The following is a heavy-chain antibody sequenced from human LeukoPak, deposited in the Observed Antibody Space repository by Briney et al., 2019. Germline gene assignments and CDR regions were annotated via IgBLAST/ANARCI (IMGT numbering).Heavy chain of an antibody. D-gene: IGHD6-19*01. CDR1: SFTFSSYG. V-gene: IGHV3-33*01. CDR2: IWYDGSNK. J-gene: IGHJ3*02. Sequence: GRTLSRSSAASSFTFSSYGMHWVRQAPGKGLEWVAVIWYDGSNKYYADSVKGRFTISRDNSKNTLYLQMNSLRAGDTAVYYCARGIAVAVPVSDAFDIWGQGTMVTVSS. CDR3: ARGIAVAVPVSDAFDI.